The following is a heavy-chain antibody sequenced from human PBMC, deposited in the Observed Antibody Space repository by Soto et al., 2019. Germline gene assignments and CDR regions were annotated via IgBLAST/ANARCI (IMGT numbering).Heavy chain of an antibody. J-gene: IGHJ3*02. V-gene: IGHV3-48*01. CDR3: AVTVTGAFDI. Sequence: EVQLVESGGGLVQPGGSLRLSCAASGFTFSSYSMNWVRQAPGKGLEWVSYISSSSSTIYYADSVKGRFTISRDNAKNSLYLQMNSLRADDTAVYYCAVTVTGAFDIWGQGTMVTVSS. CDR1: GFTFSSYS. CDR2: ISSSSSTI. D-gene: IGHD4-17*01.